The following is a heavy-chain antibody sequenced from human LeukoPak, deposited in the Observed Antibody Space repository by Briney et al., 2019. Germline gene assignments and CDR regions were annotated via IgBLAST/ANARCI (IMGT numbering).Heavy chain of an antibody. D-gene: IGHD3-3*01. CDR2: INPNSGGT. CDR3: ARGEWLVLGDH. CDR1: GYNFNAYY. V-gene: IGHV1-2*02. J-gene: IGHJ4*02. Sequence: GASVKVSCKASGYNFNAYYMHWVRQAPGQGLEWMGWINPNSGGTNYAQKFQGRVTLTRDTSINTVYMEVNRLTSDDTVEYYCARGEWLVLGDHWGQGTPVTVSS.